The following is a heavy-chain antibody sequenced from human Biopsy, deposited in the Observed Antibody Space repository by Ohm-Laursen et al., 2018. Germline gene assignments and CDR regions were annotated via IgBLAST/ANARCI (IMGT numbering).Heavy chain of an antibody. CDR1: GGTFSNYG. Sequence: SSVKVSCKAPGGTFSNYGVNWVRQAPGQGLEWLGGNIPILGAGNYAQKFQDRVTVAADTSTSTATMELRSLRSDDTAVYYCATKLTGYFHHWGQGTLVIVSS. CDR2: NIPILGAG. D-gene: IGHD3-9*01. CDR3: ATKLTGYFHH. J-gene: IGHJ1*01. V-gene: IGHV1-69*06.